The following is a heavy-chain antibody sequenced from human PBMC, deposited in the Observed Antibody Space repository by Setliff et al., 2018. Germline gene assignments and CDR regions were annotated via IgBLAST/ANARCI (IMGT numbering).Heavy chain of an antibody. V-gene: IGHV1-3*01. J-gene: IGHJ4*02. D-gene: IGHD2-15*01. CDR3: AHAEVVVAP. Sequence: ASVKVSARPLDTPSILMLCIGCARPPDKGLSGWAGSTLAMVTKYSQKFQDRVTITRDTSATTAYMELSSLRSEDTAVYYCAHAEVVVAPWGQGTLVTVSS. CDR2: STLAMVT. CDR1: DTPSILML.